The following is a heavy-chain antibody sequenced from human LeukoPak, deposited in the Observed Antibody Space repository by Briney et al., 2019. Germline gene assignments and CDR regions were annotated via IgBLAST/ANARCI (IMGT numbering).Heavy chain of an antibody. CDR3: ARGPMVLIRAAANDAFDI. J-gene: IGHJ3*02. Sequence: GGSLRLSCAASGFTFSSYEMNWVRQAPGRGLEWVSHISSSGSSIYYADSVKGRFTISRDNAKNSLYLQMNSLRDEDTAVYYCARGPMVLIRAAANDAFDIWGQGTVVTVSS. D-gene: IGHD3-9*01. CDR1: GFTFSSYE. CDR2: ISSSGSSI. V-gene: IGHV3-48*03.